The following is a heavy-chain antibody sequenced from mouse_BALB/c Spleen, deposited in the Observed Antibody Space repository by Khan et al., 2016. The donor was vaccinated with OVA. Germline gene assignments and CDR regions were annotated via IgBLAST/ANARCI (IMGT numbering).Heavy chain of an antibody. V-gene: IGHV3-2*02. CDR2: ISYSGVT. CDR3: ARGNYYGYYFDY. CDR1: GYSITSGYA. Sequence: EVELVESGPGLVKPSQSLSLTCTVTGYSITSGYAWNWIRQFPGNKLEWMGYISYSGVTSYTPSLQSTISITRDTSKNPFFLQLNSVTTEDTATYYCARGNYYGYYFDYWGQGTTRTVSS. D-gene: IGHD1-1*01. J-gene: IGHJ2*01.